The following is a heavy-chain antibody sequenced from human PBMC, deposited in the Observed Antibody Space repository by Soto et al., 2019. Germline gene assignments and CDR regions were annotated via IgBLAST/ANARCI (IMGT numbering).Heavy chain of an antibody. CDR3: ARRGYYAISAFDI. V-gene: IGHV4-39*01. J-gene: IGHJ3*02. CDR2: MYDGGST. Sequence: PSETLSLTCAVFGDSIRNRNYYWAWIRQPPGKGLEWIGSMYDGGSTYYNPSLKSRVSISVDTSKNQFSLKLSSVTAADTAVYYCARRGYYAISAFDIWGQGTMVTVSS. CDR1: GDSIRNRNYY. D-gene: IGHD2-8*01.